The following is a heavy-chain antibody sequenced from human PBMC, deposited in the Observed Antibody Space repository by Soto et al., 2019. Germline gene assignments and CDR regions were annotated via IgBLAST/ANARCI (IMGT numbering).Heavy chain of an antibody. D-gene: IGHD3-22*01. J-gene: IGHJ4*02. CDR2: INWKSGII. V-gene: IGHV3-9*01. CDR1: GFTFISYW. CDR3: AKDMRGYPLDY. Sequence: SLRLSCAASGFTFISYWMHWVRQAPGKGLEWVSGINWKSGIIGYADSVKGRFTISRDNAKNSLYLQMNSLRTEDTALYYCAKDMRGYPLDYWGQGT.